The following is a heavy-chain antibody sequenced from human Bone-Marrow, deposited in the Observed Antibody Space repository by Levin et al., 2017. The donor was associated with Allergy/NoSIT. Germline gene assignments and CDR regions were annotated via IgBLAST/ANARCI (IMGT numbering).Heavy chain of an antibody. J-gene: IGHJ3*02. CDR1: GGSISSYY. V-gene: IGHV4-59*01. Sequence: GSLRLSCTVSGGSISSYYWSWIRQPPGKGLEWIGYIYYSGSTNYNPSLKSRVTISVDTSKNQFSLKLSSVTAADTAVYYCAGRKNDAFDIWGQGTMVTVSS. CDR3: AGRKNDAFDI. CDR2: IYYSGST. D-gene: IGHD2-15*01.